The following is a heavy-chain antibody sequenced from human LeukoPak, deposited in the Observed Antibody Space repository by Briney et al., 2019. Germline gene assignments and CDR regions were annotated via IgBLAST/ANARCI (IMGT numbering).Heavy chain of an antibody. J-gene: IGHJ4*02. Sequence: ASVKVSCKASGYTFTDYYMHWVRQAPGKGLEWMGCINPNSGGTDYAQKSQGRVTMTRGTSISTAYMELSSLTSDDTAIYYCARGRTPAGGRVLDGYWGQGTLVTVSS. D-gene: IGHD6-13*01. V-gene: IGHV1-2*02. CDR3: ARGRTPAGGRVLDGY. CDR1: GYTFTDYY. CDR2: INPNSGGT.